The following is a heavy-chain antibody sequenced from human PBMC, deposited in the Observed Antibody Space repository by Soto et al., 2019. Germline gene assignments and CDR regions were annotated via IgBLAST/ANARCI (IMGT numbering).Heavy chain of an antibody. J-gene: IGHJ4*02. V-gene: IGHV4-59*01. D-gene: IGHD3-16*01. CDR3: ARVYSGGVFDY. CDR2: IYYSGST. CDR1: GGSISSYY. Sequence: PSETLSLTCTVSGGSISSYYWSWIRQPPGKGLEWIGYIYYSGSTNYNPSLKSRVTISVDTSKNQFSLKLSSVTAADTAVYYCARVYSGGVFDYWGQGTLVTVSS.